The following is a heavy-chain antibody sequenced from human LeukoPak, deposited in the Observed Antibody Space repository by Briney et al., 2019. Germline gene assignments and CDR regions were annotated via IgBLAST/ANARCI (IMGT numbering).Heavy chain of an antibody. D-gene: IGHD6-13*01. V-gene: IGHV1-69*13. CDR3: ARRGEGYSSKWYYFDY. CDR1: GGTFSSYV. CDR2: IFDTA. Sequence: SVKVSCKASGGTFSSYVISWVRQAPGQGLEWMGGIFDTANYAQKFQGRVTITADESTSTVYMELSSLRSEDTAVYYCARRGEGYSSKWYYFDYWGQGTLVTVS. J-gene: IGHJ4*02.